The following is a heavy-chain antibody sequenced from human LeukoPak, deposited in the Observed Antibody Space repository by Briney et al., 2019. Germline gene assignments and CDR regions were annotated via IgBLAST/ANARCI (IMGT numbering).Heavy chain of an antibody. V-gene: IGHV3-33*01. CDR1: GFTFSSYG. CDR3: ARDCSGGSCYSFDY. D-gene: IGHD2-15*01. Sequence: GGSLRLSCAASGFTFSSYGMHWVRQAPGKGLEWVAVIWYDGSNKYYADSVKGRFTISRDNSTNTLYLQMNSLRAEDTAVYYCARDCSGGSCYSFDYWGQGTLVTVSS. CDR2: IWYDGSNK. J-gene: IGHJ4*02.